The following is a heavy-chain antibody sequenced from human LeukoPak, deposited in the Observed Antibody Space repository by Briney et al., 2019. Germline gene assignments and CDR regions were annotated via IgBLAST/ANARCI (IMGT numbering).Heavy chain of an antibody. CDR3: ARGMWFDTLFSAFDV. CDR1: GDSITSRNW. V-gene: IGHV4-4*02. J-gene: IGHJ3*01. Sequence: SETLSLTCSVSGDSITSRNWWTWVRQTPEKGLEWIGEIFHTGSTNYNPSVEGRVTISIDKSKNQFSLMLTSVTAADTALYYCARGMWFDTLFSAFDVWGQGTMVSVSS. CDR2: IFHTGST. D-gene: IGHD3-10*01.